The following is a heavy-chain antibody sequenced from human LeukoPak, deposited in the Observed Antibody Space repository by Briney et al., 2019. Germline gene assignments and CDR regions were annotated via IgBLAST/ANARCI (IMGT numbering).Heavy chain of an antibody. Sequence: SETLSLTCSVSDYSISSGYYWGWIRQPPGKGLEWIGEIYHSGSTNYNPSLKSRVTISVDKSKNQFSLKLSSVTAADTAVYYCASGVAAASFDYWGQGTLVTVSS. V-gene: IGHV4-38-2*02. J-gene: IGHJ4*02. CDR3: ASGVAAASFDY. CDR1: DYSISSGYY. D-gene: IGHD6-13*01. CDR2: IYHSGST.